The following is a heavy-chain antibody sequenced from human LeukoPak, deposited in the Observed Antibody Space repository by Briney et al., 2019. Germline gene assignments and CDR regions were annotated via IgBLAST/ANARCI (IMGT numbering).Heavy chain of an antibody. Sequence: GGSLRLSCAASGFTFSSYWMHWVRQAPGKGLEWVAVISYDGSNKYYADSVKGRFTISRDNSKNTLYLQMNSLRAEDTAVYYCAREIGYSSSSFDYWGQGTLVTVSS. CDR2: ISYDGSNK. CDR3: AREIGYSSSSFDY. J-gene: IGHJ4*02. V-gene: IGHV3-30-3*01. D-gene: IGHD6-6*01. CDR1: GFTFSSYW.